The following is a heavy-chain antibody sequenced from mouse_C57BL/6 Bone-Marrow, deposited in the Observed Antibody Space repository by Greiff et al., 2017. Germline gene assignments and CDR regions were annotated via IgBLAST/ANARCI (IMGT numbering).Heavy chain of an antibody. V-gene: IGHV1-15*01. J-gene: IGHJ2*01. CDR1: GYTFTDYE. D-gene: IGHD2-4*01. CDR2: IDPETGGT. Sequence: VKLQESGAELVRPGASVTLSCKASGYTFTDYEMHWVKQTPVHGLEWIGAIDPETGGTAYNQKFKGKAILTADKSSSTAYMELRSLTSEDSAVYYCPLYYDYFDYWGQGTTLTVSS. CDR3: PLYYDYFDY.